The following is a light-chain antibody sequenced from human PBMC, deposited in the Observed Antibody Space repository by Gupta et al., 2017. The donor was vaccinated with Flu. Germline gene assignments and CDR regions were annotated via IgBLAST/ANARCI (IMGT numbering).Light chain of an antibody. CDR1: SSDVGGYNY. CDR2: EVS. Sequence: QSALTQPASVSGSPGQSITISCTGTSSDVGGYNYVSWYQQPPGKAPKLMIYEVSNRPSGVSKRFSGSKSGNTASLTIAGLQAEDEADYYCSSYTTSTLDVFGTGTKVTVL. V-gene: IGLV2-14*01. J-gene: IGLJ1*01. CDR3: SSYTTSTLDV.